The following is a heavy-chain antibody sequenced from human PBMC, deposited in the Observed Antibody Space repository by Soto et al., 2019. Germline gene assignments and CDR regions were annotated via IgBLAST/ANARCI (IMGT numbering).Heavy chain of an antibody. CDR3: ARISGRHLDY. V-gene: IGHV4-39*01. CDR1: HGSISTTNVF. CDR2: VDYSGTA. J-gene: IGHJ4*02. Sequence: SETLSLTCTVSHGSISTTNVFWAWVRQPPGKGLEWIGNVDYSGTAFFNPSLGSRVTFPVDTSKNKFSLTLYSVTAADTAVYYCARISGRHLDYWGQGIRVTVSS.